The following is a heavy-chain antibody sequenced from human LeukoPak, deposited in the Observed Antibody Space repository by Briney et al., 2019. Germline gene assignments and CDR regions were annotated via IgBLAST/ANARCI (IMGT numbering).Heavy chain of an antibody. D-gene: IGHD6-13*01. J-gene: IGHJ4*02. CDR3: ARQGESSSWNY. CDR1: GSRFTSYW. CDR2: IYPGDSDT. Sequence: GESLEISCKGSGSRFTSYWIGWVRQLPGKGLEWMGIIYPGDSDTRYSPSFQGQVTISADKSVSTAYLQWSSLKASDTAMYYCARQGESSSWNYWGQGTLVTVSS. V-gene: IGHV5-51*01.